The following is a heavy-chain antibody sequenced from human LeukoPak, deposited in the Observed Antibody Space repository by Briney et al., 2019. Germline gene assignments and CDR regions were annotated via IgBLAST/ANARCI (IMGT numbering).Heavy chain of an antibody. CDR3: ARGVVVVPAADNWFDS. D-gene: IGHD2-2*01. Sequence: GGSLRLSCAASGFTFSGYSMNWVRQAPGKGLEWVSSISTSSSYIYYADSIKGRFTISRDNARNSLYLQMNSLRAEDTAVYYFARGVVVVPAADNWFDSWGQGTLVTVSS. CDR1: GFTFSGYS. CDR2: ISTSSSYI. V-gene: IGHV3-21*01. J-gene: IGHJ5*01.